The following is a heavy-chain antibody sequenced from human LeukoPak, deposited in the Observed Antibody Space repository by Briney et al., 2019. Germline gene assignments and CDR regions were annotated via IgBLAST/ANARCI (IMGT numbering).Heavy chain of an antibody. Sequence: GGSLRLSCAASGFTFSSYAMSWVRQAPGKGLEWVSAISGSGGSTYYADSVKGRFTISRDNSKNTLYLQMNSLRAEDTAVYYCARDGHPFYYYGSGPRPTNWFDPWGQGTLVTVSS. CDR2: ISGSGGST. V-gene: IGHV3-23*01. J-gene: IGHJ5*02. CDR1: GFTFSSYA. D-gene: IGHD3-10*01. CDR3: ARDGHPFYYYGSGPRPTNWFDP.